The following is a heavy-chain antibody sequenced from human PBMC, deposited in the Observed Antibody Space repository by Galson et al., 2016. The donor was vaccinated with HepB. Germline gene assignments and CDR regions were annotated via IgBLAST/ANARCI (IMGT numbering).Heavy chain of an antibody. Sequence: SLRLSCAAAGFTFSNYGMHWVRQPPGSALEWVASISSSSGSIYYADSVKGRFARPSDNAKNSPFLQRNSRRAEDTADYLCARDIISSACMDYWGQGPLVTVSS. CDR1: GFTFSNYG. V-gene: IGHV3-21*01. D-gene: IGHD3-22*01. CDR3: ARDIISSACMDY. CDR2: ISSSSGSI. J-gene: IGHJ4*02.